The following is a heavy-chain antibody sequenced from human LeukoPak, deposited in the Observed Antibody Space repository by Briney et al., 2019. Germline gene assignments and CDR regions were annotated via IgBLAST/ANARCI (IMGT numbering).Heavy chain of an antibody. CDR2: IFTGGST. D-gene: IGHD4-17*01. Sequence: SGGSLRLSCAASGFSVSSNYMSWVRQAPGTGLEWVSVIFTGGSTYYADSVKNRFTISRDNSKNTLYLQMDSLRAEDTAVYYCARHYGDYVQGDYWGQGTLVTVSS. CDR3: ARHYGDYVQGDY. J-gene: IGHJ4*02. V-gene: IGHV3-66*04. CDR1: GFSVSSNY.